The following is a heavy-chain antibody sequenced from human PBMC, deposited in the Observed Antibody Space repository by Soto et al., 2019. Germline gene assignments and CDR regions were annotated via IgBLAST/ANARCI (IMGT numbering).Heavy chain of an antibody. CDR2: ISAYNGNT. Sequence: ASVKVSCKPSGYTFTRYGIRGVRQAPGQGLEWMGWISAYNGNTNYAQKLQGRVTMTTDTSTSTAYTELRSLRSDDTAVYYCASGRYYYDSSGYYRDAFDIWGQGTMVTVSS. CDR3: ASGRYYYDSSGYYRDAFDI. V-gene: IGHV1-18*04. J-gene: IGHJ3*02. D-gene: IGHD3-22*01. CDR1: GYTFTRYG.